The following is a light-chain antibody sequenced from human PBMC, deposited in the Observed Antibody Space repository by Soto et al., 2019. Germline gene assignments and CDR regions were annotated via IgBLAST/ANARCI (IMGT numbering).Light chain of an antibody. CDR3: GSYTSSSTSSYV. CDR1: SSDVGGYNY. Sequence: QSVLTQPASVSGSPGQSITISCTGTSSDVGGYNYVSWYQQHPGKAPKLMIYEVSNRPSGVSNRFSGSKSGNTASLTIPGLQAEDEADYYCGSYTSSSTSSYVFGTGTKVTVL. V-gene: IGLV2-14*01. J-gene: IGLJ1*01. CDR2: EVS.